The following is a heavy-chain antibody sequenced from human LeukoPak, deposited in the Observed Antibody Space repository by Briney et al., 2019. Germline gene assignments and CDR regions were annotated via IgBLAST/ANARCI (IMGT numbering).Heavy chain of an antibody. Sequence: SETLSLTCTVSGGSISSGNYYWSWIRQPAGKGLEWIGRIYTSGSTDYNPSLKSRVTMSVDTSKNQFSLKLSSVTAADTAVYYCARGGSYNNNWYGRYYYYMDIWGKGTAVTISS. V-gene: IGHV4-61*02. J-gene: IGHJ6*03. CDR1: GGSISSGNYY. CDR3: ARGGSYNNNWYGRYYYYMDI. CDR2: IYTSGST. D-gene: IGHD6-13*01.